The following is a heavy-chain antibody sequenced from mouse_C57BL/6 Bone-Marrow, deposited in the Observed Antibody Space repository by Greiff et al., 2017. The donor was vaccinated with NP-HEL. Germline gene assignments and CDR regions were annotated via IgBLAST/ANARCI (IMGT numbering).Heavy chain of an antibody. CDR2: IYPGDGDT. Sequence: VQLQQSGPELVKPGASVKISCKASGYAFSSSWMNWVKQRPGKGLEWIGRIYPGDGDTNYNGKFKGKATLTADKSSSTAYMQLSNLTSEDSAVYFCAKLLRSMDYWGQGTSVTVSS. D-gene: IGHD1-1*01. CDR3: AKLLRSMDY. CDR1: GYAFSSSW. J-gene: IGHJ4*01. V-gene: IGHV1-82*01.